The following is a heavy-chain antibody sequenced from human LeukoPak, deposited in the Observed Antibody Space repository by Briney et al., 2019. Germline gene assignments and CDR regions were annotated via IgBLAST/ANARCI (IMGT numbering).Heavy chain of an antibody. D-gene: IGHD1-1*01. V-gene: IGHV4-34*01. CDR1: GGSFSGYY. CDR2: INHSGST. J-gene: IGHJ6*02. CDR3: ARTRRGYVSGMDV. Sequence: SETLSLTCAVYGGSFSGYYWGWIRQPPGEGLGWIGEINHSGSTNYNPSLKSRVTISVDTSKNQFSLKLSSVTAADTAVYYCARTRRGYVSGMDVWGQGTTVTVSS.